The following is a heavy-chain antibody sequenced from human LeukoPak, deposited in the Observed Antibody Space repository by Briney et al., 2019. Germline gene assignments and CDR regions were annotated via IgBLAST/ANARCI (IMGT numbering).Heavy chain of an antibody. CDR1: GGSISSSSYY. CDR2: IYYSGST. Sequence: KPSETLSLTCTVSGGSISSSSYYWGWIRQPPGKGLEWIGSIYYSGSTYYNPSLKSRVTISVDTSKNQFSLKLSSVTAADTAVYYCARGITIFGVVKRHYWGQGTLVTVSS. J-gene: IGHJ4*02. CDR3: ARGITIFGVVKRHY. D-gene: IGHD3-3*01. V-gene: IGHV4-39*07.